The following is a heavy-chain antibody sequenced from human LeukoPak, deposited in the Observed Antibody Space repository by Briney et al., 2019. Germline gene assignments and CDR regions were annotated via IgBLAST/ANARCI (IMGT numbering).Heavy chain of an antibody. V-gene: IGHV3-66*01. Sequence: PGGSLRLSCAASGFTVSSNYMSWVRQAPGKGLEWVSIIYSGGSTYYADSVKGRFTISRDKSKNTLYLQMNSLRAEDTAVYYCAKDYYDSSGYDAFDIWGQGTMVTVSS. CDR2: IYSGGST. CDR3: AKDYYDSSGYDAFDI. D-gene: IGHD3-22*01. CDR1: GFTVSSNY. J-gene: IGHJ3*02.